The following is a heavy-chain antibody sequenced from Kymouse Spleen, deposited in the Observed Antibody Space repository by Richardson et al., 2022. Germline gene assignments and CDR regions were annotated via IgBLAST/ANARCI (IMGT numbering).Heavy chain of an antibody. D-gene: IGHD6-13*01. J-gene: IGHJ6*02. CDR1: GFTFSGSA. CDR3: TSRYSSSWYEDYYYGMDV. Sequence: EVQLVESGGGLVQPGGSLKLSCAASGFTFSGSAMHWVRQASGKGLEWVGRIRSKANSYATAYAASVKGRFTISRDDSKNTAYLQMNSLKTEDTAVYYCTSRYSSSWYEDYYYGMDVWGQGTTVTVSS. V-gene: IGHV3-73*02. CDR2: IRSKANSYAT.